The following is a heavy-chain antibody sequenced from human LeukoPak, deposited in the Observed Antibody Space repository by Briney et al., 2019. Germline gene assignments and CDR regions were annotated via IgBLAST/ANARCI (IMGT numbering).Heavy chain of an antibody. V-gene: IGHV4-31*03. Sequence: AQTLCLTCPVSSGSISSGVYYWSRIRQHPGKGLEWIGYIYYSGSTYYNPSLKSRGTISVDTSKNQFSLKLSSVTAADTAVYYCARGVRWLQLSYFDYWGQGTLVSASS. CDR3: ARGVRWLQLSYFDY. D-gene: IGHD5-24*01. CDR2: IYYSGST. CDR1: SGSISSGVYY. J-gene: IGHJ4*02.